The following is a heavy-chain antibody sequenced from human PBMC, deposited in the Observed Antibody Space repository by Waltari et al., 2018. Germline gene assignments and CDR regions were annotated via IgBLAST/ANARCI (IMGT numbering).Heavy chain of an antibody. CDR2: IYSGGDT. CDR1: GFTVSNNY. V-gene: IGHV3-53*01. J-gene: IGHJ3*02. D-gene: IGHD7-27*01. Sequence: EVQLVGSGGGLIQPGGSLSLSCEVSGFTVSNNYIGWVRQAPGKGLEWVSVIYSGGDTYDADAVRGRFTISRDNSKNTLYLQMNSLRVEDTALYYCATWTGGSLGAFDNWGQGTMVTVSS. CDR3: ATWTGGSLGAFDN.